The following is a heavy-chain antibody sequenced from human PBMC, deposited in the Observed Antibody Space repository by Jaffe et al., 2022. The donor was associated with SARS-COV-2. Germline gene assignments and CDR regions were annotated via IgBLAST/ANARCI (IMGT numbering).Heavy chain of an antibody. CDR3: ARDSGSYSFQFDY. J-gene: IGHJ4*02. CDR1: GGSISSYY. V-gene: IGHV4-59*01. Sequence: QVQLQESGPGLVKPSETLSLTCTVSGGSISSYYWSWIRQPPGKGLEWIGYIYYSGSTNYNPSLKSRVTISVDTSKNQFSLKLSSVTAADTAVYYCARDSGSYSFQFDYWGQGTLVTVSS. CDR2: IYYSGST. D-gene: IGHD1-26*01.